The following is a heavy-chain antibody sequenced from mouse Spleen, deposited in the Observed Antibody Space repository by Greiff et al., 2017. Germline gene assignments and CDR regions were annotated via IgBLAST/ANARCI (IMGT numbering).Heavy chain of an antibody. CDR1: GFTFSSYA. J-gene: IGHJ2*01. V-gene: IGHV5-9-1*02. CDR2: ISSGGDYI. Sequence: EVKLMESGEGLVKPGGSLKLSCAASGFTFSSYAMSWVRQTPEKRLEWVAYISSGGDYIYYVDTVKGRFTISRDNARNTLYLQMSSLKSEDTAMYYCTRDAGGVDYWGQGTTLTVSS. CDR3: TRDAGGVDY.